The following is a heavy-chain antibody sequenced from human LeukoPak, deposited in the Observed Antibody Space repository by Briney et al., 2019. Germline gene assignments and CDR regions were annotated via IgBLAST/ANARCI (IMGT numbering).Heavy chain of an antibody. CDR3: ARAYSYGNFDY. CDR1: GFTFSSYG. CDR2: IWYDGSNK. V-gene: IGHV3-33*01. J-gene: IGHJ4*02. Sequence: GRSLRLSCAASGFTFSSYGMHWVRQAPGKGLEWVAVIWYDGSNKYYADSVKGRFTISRDNSKNTLYLQMNSLRAEDTAVYYCARAYSYGNFDYWGQGALVTVSS. D-gene: IGHD5-18*01.